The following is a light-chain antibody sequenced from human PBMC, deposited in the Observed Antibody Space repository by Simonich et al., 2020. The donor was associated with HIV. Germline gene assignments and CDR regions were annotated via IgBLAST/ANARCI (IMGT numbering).Light chain of an antibody. V-gene: IGLV6-57*03. CDR1: SGSIASTY. CDR2: EDN. CDR3: QSYDSSNHVI. Sequence: NFMLTQPHSVSESPGKTVTISCTRSSGSIASTYVQWYQQRPGSAPTTVIYEDNQRPSGVPDRFSGSIDSSSNSAPLTISGLKTEDEADYYCQSYDSSNHVIFGGGTKLTVL. J-gene: IGLJ2*01.